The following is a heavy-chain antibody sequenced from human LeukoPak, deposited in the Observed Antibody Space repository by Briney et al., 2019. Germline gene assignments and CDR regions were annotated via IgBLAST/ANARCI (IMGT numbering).Heavy chain of an antibody. CDR2: ISWDGGST. Sequence: GGSLRLSCAASGFTFDDYAMHWVRQAPGKGLEWVSLISWDGGSTYYADSVKGRFTISRDNSKNSLYLQMNSLRAEDTALYYCAKDRKRGYSYGYCFDYWGQGTLVTVSS. CDR3: AKDRKRGYSYGYCFDY. CDR1: GFTFDDYA. J-gene: IGHJ4*02. D-gene: IGHD5-18*01. V-gene: IGHV3-43D*04.